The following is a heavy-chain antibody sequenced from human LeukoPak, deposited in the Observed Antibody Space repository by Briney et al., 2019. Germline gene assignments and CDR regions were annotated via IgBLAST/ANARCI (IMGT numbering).Heavy chain of an antibody. CDR3: AAHVDTAMVVAAYYFDY. Sequence: GASVKVSCKASGFTFTSSAVQWVRQARAQRLGWIGWIVVGSGNTNYAQKFQERVTITRDMSTSTAYMELSSLRSEDTAVYYCAAHVDTAMVVAAYYFDYWAQGTLVTVSS. V-gene: IGHV1-58*01. CDR1: GFTFTSSA. CDR2: IVVGSGNT. D-gene: IGHD5-18*01. J-gene: IGHJ4*02.